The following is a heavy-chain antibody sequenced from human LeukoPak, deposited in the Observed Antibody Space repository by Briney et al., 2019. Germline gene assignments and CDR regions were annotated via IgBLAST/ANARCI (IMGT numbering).Heavy chain of an antibody. V-gene: IGHV1-8*03. J-gene: IGHJ6*03. CDR1: GYTFTSYD. CDR3: ARGKLRAARPGDYYMDV. CDR2: MNPNSGNT. Sequence: ASVKVSCKASGYTFTSYDINWVRQATGQGREWMGWMNPNSGNTGYAQKFQGRVTIIRNTSISTAYMELSSLRSEDTAVYNCARGKLRAARPGDYYMDVWGKGTTVTVSS. D-gene: IGHD6-6*01.